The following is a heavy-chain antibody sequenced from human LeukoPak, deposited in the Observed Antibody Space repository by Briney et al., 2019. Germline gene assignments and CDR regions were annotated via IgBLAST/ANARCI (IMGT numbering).Heavy chain of an antibody. V-gene: IGHV3-53*01. Sequence: GGSLRLSCAASGFTVSSNYMSWVRQAPGKGLEWVSVIYSGGSTYYADSVKGRFTISRDNSKNTLYLQMNSLRAEDTAVYYCARDLVGDYGDYYYYYGMDVWGQGTTVTVSS. CDR3: ARDLVGDYGDYYYYYGMDV. J-gene: IGHJ6*02. CDR1: GFTVSSNY. CDR2: IYSGGST. D-gene: IGHD4-17*01.